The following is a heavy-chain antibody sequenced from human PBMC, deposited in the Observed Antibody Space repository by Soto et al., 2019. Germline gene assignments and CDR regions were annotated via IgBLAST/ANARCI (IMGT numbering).Heavy chain of an antibody. Sequence: PGGSLRLSCAASGFTFSSYGMHWVRQAPGKGLEWVAVISYDGSNKYYADSVKGRFTISRDNSKNTLYLQMNSLRAEDTAVYYCAKDVKWLPSRTYYYYYGMEVWGQGTTVTVSS. CDR2: ISYDGSNK. J-gene: IGHJ6*02. CDR3: AKDVKWLPSRTYYYYYGMEV. V-gene: IGHV3-30*18. D-gene: IGHD5-12*01. CDR1: GFTFSSYG.